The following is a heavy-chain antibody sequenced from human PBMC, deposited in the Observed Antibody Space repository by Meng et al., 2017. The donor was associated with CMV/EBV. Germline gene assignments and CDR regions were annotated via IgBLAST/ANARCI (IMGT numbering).Heavy chain of an antibody. CDR1: GFTFSSYA. J-gene: IGHJ5*02. CDR3: AKAGITIFGVGKHNWFDP. Sequence: LSLTCAASGFTFSSYAMSWVRQAPGKGLEWVSAISGSGGSTYYADSVKGRFTISRDNSKNTLYLQMNSLRAEDTAVYYCAKAGITIFGVGKHNWFDPWGQGTLVTVSS. D-gene: IGHD3-3*01. CDR2: ISGSGGST. V-gene: IGHV3-23*01.